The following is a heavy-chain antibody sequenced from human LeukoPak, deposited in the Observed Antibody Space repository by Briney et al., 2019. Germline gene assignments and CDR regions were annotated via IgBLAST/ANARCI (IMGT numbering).Heavy chain of an antibody. CDR3: ARDRGYGSGHYYMDV. V-gene: IGHV1-18*01. CDR2: ISAYNGNT. J-gene: IGHJ6*03. CDR1: GYTFTSYG. D-gene: IGHD3-10*01. Sequence: VASVKVSCKASGYTFTSYGISWVRQAPGQGLEWMGWISAYNGNTNYAQKLQGRVTMTTDTSTSTAYMELSSLRSEDTAVYYCARDRGYGSGHYYMDVWGKGTTVTISS.